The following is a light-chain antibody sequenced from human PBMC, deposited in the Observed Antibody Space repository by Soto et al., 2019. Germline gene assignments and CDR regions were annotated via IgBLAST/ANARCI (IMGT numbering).Light chain of an antibody. V-gene: IGKV1-5*01. CDR2: TAS. CDR1: QTISRW. Sequence: DIQMTESPSTLAASVLGTVTITCRSSQTISRWLAWYQPNPGKALRILIYTASTLESGVRSRFSASGSGTEFTLTISSLHPDDFATYYCQEYNNYWTFGQGTKVDIK. CDR3: QEYNNYWT. J-gene: IGKJ1*01.